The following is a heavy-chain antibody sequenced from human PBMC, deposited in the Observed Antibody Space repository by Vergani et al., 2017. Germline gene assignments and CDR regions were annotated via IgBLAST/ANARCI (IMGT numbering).Heavy chain of an antibody. CDR2: IIPSLATT. D-gene: IGHD2-15*01. CDR3: ARATCSGGSSYRGFEY. Sequence: QFQLVQSGAEVKKPGSSVKVSCKASGRTFSSYAPNWVRQAPGQGLEWMGSIIPSLATTIYAQKFQGRVTITADESTSTAYMELSRLKSGDTAVFYCARATCSGGSSYRGFEYWGQGSLITVSS. V-gene: IGHV1-69*11. J-gene: IGHJ4*02. CDR1: GRTFSSYA.